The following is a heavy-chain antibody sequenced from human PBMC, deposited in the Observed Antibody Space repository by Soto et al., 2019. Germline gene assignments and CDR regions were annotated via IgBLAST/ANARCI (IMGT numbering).Heavy chain of an antibody. J-gene: IGHJ6*02. CDR1: GASICSGDYY. CDR2: IYYSGST. CDR3: ASLLGPGDYYGSGSYSLGYGMDV. Sequence: PSETLCLTCSVSGASICSGDYYWSWIRQHPGKGLEWIGYIYYSGSTYYNPSLKSRVTISVDTSKNQFSLKLSSVTAADTAVYYCASLLGPGDYYGSGSYSLGYGMDVWGQGTTVTVSS. V-gene: IGHV4-31*03. D-gene: IGHD3-10*01.